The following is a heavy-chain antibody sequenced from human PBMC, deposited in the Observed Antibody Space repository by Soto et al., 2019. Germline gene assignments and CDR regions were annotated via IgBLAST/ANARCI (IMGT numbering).Heavy chain of an antibody. CDR2: IYYSGST. CDR1: GGSISSYY. J-gene: IGHJ6*03. CDR3: ARLGTYDYGDYEDYYYMDV. V-gene: IGHV4-59*08. Sequence: SETLSLTCTVSGGSISSYYWSWIRQPPGKGLEWIGYIYYSGSTNYNPSLKSRVTISVDTSKNQFSLKLSSVTAADTAVYYCARLGTYDYGDYEDYYYMDVWGKGTTVTSP. D-gene: IGHD4-17*01.